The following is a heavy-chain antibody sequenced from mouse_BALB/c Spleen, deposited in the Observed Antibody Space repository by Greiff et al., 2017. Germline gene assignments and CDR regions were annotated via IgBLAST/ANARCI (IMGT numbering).Heavy chain of an antibody. CDR1: GFTFSSYT. V-gene: IGHV5-12-2*01. CDR2: ISNGGGST. J-gene: IGHJ4*01. D-gene: IGHD1-1*01. CDR3: ARHGVVATDYAMDY. Sequence: EVNVVESGGGLVQPGGSLKLSCAASGFTFSSYTMSWVRQTPEKRLEWVAYISNGGGSTYYPDTVKGRFTISRDNAKNTLYLQMSSLKSEDTAMYYCARHGVVATDYAMDYWGQGTSVTVSS.